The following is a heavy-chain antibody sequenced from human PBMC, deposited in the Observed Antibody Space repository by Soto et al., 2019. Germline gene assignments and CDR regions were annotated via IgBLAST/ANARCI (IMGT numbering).Heavy chain of an antibody. V-gene: IGHV3-30*18. D-gene: IGHD3-10*01. CDR1: GFTFSSYG. Sequence: QVQLVESGGGVVQPGRSLRLSCAASGFTFSSYGMHWVRQAPGKGPEWVAVISYDGSNKYYADSVKGRFTISRDNSKNTLYLQMNSLRAEDTAVYYCAKSPPGLDVWGQGTTVTVSS. CDR3: AKSPPGLDV. J-gene: IGHJ6*02. CDR2: ISYDGSNK.